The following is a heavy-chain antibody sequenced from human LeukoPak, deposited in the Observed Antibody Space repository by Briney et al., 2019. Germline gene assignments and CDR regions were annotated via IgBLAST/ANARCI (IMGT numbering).Heavy chain of an antibody. Sequence: GGSLRLSCAASGFSFSSSGMHWVRQAPGKGLEWVAVIWYDGSNEYYADSAKGRFTISRDNSKNTLHLQMNSLRVEDTSVYYCAREISMFVNAFDLWGQGTLVAVSS. CDR1: GFSFSSSG. CDR2: IWYDGSNE. CDR3: AREISMFVNAFDL. D-gene: IGHD3-10*02. J-gene: IGHJ3*01. V-gene: IGHV3-33*01.